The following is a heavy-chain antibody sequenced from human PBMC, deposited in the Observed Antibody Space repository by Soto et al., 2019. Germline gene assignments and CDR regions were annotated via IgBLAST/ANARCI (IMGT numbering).Heavy chain of an antibody. Sequence: SGPTLVNPTQTLTLTCTFSGFSLSTSGMCVSWIRQPPGKALEWLARIDWDDDKYYSTSLKTRLTISKDTSKNQVVLTMTNMDPVDTATYYCARFTTLDVDTAMVGDSYYYYGMDVWGQGTTVTVSS. V-gene: IGHV2-70*11. CDR1: GFSLSTSGMC. CDR2: IDWDDDK. J-gene: IGHJ6*02. CDR3: ARFTTLDVDTAMVGDSYYYYGMDV. D-gene: IGHD5-18*01.